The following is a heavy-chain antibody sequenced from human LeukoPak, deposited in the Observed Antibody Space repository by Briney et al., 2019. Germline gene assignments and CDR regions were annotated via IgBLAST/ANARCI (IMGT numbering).Heavy chain of an antibody. V-gene: IGHV1-24*01. CDR2: FDPEDGET. D-gene: IGHD6-6*01. CDR1: GYTLTELS. CDR3: ARGGAQNLYSSSSFFEF. Sequence: GASVKVSCKVSGYTLTELSMHWVRQAPGKGLEWMGGFDPEDGETIYAQKFQGRVTITTDESTTTAYMEMSSLRSEDTAVYYCARGGAQNLYSSSSFFEFWGQGTLVTVSS. J-gene: IGHJ4*02.